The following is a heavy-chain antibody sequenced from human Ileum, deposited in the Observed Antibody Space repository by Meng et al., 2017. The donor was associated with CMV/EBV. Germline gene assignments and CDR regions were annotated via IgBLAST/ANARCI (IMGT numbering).Heavy chain of an antibody. CDR2: ISGSSAVI. J-gene: IGHJ4*02. D-gene: IGHD3-22*01. CDR1: GFTFSTYA. V-gene: IGHV3-23*01. Sequence: GESLKISCAASGFTFSTYAMSWVRQAPGKGLEWVSAISGSSAVIYYADAVKGRFTISRDNSKNTLFLQMNSLRAEDTAVYYCARDLYSSGYPYYFDYWGQGTLVTVSS. CDR3: ARDLYSSGYPYYFDY.